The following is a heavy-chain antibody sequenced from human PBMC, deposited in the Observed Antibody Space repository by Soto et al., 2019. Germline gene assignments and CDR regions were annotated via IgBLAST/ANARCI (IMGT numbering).Heavy chain of an antibody. J-gene: IGHJ3*02. CDR3: ARARYSSSWYDAFDI. V-gene: IGHV4-31*03. D-gene: IGHD6-13*01. CDR2: IYYSGST. CDR1: GGSISSGGYY. Sequence: SETLSLTCTVSGGSISSGGYYWSWIRQHPGKGLEWIGYIYYSGSTYYNPSLKSRVTMSVDTSKNQFSLKLSSVAAADTAVYYCARARYSSSWYDAFDIWGQGTMVTVSS.